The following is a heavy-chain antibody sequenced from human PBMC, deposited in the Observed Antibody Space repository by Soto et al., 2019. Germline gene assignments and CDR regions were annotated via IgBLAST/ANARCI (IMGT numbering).Heavy chain of an antibody. CDR3: ARSVRALYYYYYMDV. Sequence: GGSLRLSCAASGFTFSSYSMNWVRQAPGKGLEWVSYISSSSSTIYYADSVKGRFTISRDNAKNSLYLQMNSLRAEDTAVYYCARSVRALYYYYYMDVWGKGTTVTVSS. CDR2: ISSSSSTI. CDR1: GFTFSSYS. J-gene: IGHJ6*03. V-gene: IGHV3-48*01. D-gene: IGHD3-10*01.